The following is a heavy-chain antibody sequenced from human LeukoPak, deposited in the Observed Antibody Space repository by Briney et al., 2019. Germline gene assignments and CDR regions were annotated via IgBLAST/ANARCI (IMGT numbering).Heavy chain of an antibody. CDR2: ISSGSTYI. Sequence: GGSLRLSCAASGFTFSDSYMSWIRQVPGKGLEWVSSISSGSTYIYNADSVQGRFTISRDNAKNSLYLQMNSLRAEDTALYYCAKDGTGVRGHFDYWGQGTLVTVSS. V-gene: IGHV3-11*05. D-gene: IGHD1-14*01. CDR3: AKDGTGVRGHFDY. CDR1: GFTFSDSY. J-gene: IGHJ4*02.